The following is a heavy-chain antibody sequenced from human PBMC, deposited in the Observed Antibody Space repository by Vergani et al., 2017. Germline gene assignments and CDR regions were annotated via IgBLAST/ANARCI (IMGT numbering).Heavy chain of an antibody. Sequence: QVQLQASAPGRVKPSQTLSLTCTMPGGPITAVYYSWSWIRQPPGKGLDWLGHISASGNASHSPSLKTRVSMSVDTSKNQFSLTVTSVTAADTAIYFCARRSGGYYSGGKVHPLRTAFDVWGHGTVVTVSS. D-gene: IGHD2-15*01. J-gene: IGHJ3*01. V-gene: IGHV4-61*02. CDR3: ARRSGGYYSGGKVHPLRTAFDV. CDR2: ISASGNA. CDR1: GGPITAVYYS.